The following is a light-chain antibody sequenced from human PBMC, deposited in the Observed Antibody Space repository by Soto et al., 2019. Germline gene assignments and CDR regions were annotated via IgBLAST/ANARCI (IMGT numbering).Light chain of an antibody. CDR2: ATS. CDR3: QQLNSYPPALT. V-gene: IGKV1-9*01. CDR1: QGINNF. Sequence: DIKLTQSPSFLSASVGDRVTITCRASQGINNFLAWYQQKPGKAPKLLIHATSALQSGVPSRFSGSGTGTDFTLTISSLQPEDFATYYCQQLNSYPPALTFGGGTKVEIK. J-gene: IGKJ4*01.